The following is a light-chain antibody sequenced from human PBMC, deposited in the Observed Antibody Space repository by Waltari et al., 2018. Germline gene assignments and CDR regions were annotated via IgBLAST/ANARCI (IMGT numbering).Light chain of an antibody. Sequence: DIVMTQSPDSLAVSLGERATINCKSSQSVLYSSNNKNYLAWYQQKPGQRPKLPIYWASTRESGVPDRFSGSGSGTDFTLTISSLQAEDVAVYYCQQYYSTLYTFGQGTKLEIK. V-gene: IGKV4-1*01. CDR3: QQYYSTLYT. J-gene: IGKJ2*01. CDR1: QSVLYSSNNKNY. CDR2: WAS.